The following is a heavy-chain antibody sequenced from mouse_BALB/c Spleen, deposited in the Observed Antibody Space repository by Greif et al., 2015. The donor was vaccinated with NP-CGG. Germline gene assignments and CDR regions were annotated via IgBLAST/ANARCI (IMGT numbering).Heavy chain of an antibody. J-gene: IGHJ4*01. V-gene: IGHV1-84*02. CDR1: GYTFTDYY. D-gene: IGHD4-1*01. CDR3: ARRTGTEAMDY. CDR2: IYPGSGNT. Sequence: QVQLQQSGPELVKPGASVKISCKASGYTFTDYYINWVKQKPGQGLEWIGWIYPGSGNTKYNEEFKGKATLTVDTSSCTAYMQLSSLTSEDTAVYFCARRTGTEAMDYWGQGTSVTVSS.